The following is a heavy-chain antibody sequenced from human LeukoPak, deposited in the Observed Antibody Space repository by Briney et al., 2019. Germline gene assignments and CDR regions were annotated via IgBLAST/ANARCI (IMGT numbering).Heavy chain of an antibody. V-gene: IGHV3-53*05. CDR2: IYSGGST. D-gene: IGHD5-18*01. CDR3: AKEKLPSGYSFLTDY. J-gene: IGHJ4*02. CDR1: GFTVSSNY. Sequence: PGGSLRLSCAASGFTVSSNYMSWVRQAPGKGLEWVSVIYSGGSTYYADSVKGRFTISSDDSKSTLYLQMNSLRPEDTAVYYCAKEKLPSGYSFLTDYWGQGTLVTVSS.